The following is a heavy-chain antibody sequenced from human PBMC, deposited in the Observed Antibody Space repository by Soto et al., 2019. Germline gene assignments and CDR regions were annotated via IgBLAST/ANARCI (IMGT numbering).Heavy chain of an antibody. CDR2: IYYSGST. CDR1: GGSISSGDYY. V-gene: IGHV4-30-4*01. J-gene: IGHJ3*02. Sequence: SETLSLRCTVSGGSISSGDYYWSWIRQPPGKGLEWIGYIYYSGSTYYNPSLKSRVTISIDTSKNQFSLKLNSMTAADTAMYHCAGGSRDIWGQGTMVTVS. CDR3: AGGSRDI.